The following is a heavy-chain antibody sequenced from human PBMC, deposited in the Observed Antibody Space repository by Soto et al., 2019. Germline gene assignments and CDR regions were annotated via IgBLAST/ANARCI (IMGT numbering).Heavy chain of an antibody. CDR1: GGSFSGYY. CDR3: ARGQDFWSGYPFDY. D-gene: IGHD3-3*01. J-gene: IGHJ4*02. CDR2: ISHSGST. V-gene: IGHV4-34*01. Sequence: LSLTCAVSGGSFSGYYWSWIRQPPGKGLEWIGEISHSGSTKYNPSLKSRVTISVDTSKNQFSLKLTSVTAADTAIYFCARGQDFWSGYPFDYWGQGTLVTVSS.